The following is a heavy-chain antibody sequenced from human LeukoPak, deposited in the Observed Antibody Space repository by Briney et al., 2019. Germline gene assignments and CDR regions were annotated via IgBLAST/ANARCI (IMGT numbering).Heavy chain of an antibody. J-gene: IGHJ4*02. CDR1: GFTFSSYG. CDR3: AKIGGYSYGPPDY. D-gene: IGHD5-18*01. Sequence: PGGSLRLSCAASGFTFSSYGMHWVRQAPGKGLKWVAVISYDGSNKYYADSVKGRFTISRDNSKNTLYLQMNSLRAEDTAVYYCAKIGGYSYGPPDYWGQGTLVTVSS. CDR2: ISYDGSNK. V-gene: IGHV3-30*18.